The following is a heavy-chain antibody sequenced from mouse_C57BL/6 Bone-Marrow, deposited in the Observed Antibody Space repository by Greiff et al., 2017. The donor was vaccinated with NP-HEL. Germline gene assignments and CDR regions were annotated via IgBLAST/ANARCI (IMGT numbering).Heavy chain of an antibody. J-gene: IGHJ1*03. CDR2: INPNNGGT. CDR1: GYTFTDYY. D-gene: IGHD2-3*01. CDR3: ARDGYYSSWYFDV. V-gene: IGHV1-26*01. Sequence: FQLQHPGPELVKPGASVQFSCKASGYTFTDYYMHWVKQSPGQCLEWIGVINPNNGGTSYNQKFKGKATLTVDKSSSTAYMQLRSLTSEDSAVYYCARDGYYSSWYFDVWGTGTTVTVSS.